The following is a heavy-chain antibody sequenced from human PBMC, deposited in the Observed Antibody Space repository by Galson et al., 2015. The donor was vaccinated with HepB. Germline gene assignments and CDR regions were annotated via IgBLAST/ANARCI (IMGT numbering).Heavy chain of an antibody. J-gene: IGHJ3*02. V-gene: IGHV1-18*01. CDR2: ISVYNGET. CDR1: GCTLSSFG. CDR3: ARGADYDAYNI. Sequence: SVKVSCKASGCTLSSFGITWVRQAPGQGLEWMGWISVYNGETKYPQKLQGRVTMTTDTSTSTAYMELRSLRSNDTAVYFCARGADYDAYNIWGQGTMVIVSS. D-gene: IGHD3-16*01.